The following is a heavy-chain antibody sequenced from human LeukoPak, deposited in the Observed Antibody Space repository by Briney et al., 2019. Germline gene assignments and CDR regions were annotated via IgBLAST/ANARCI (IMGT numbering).Heavy chain of an antibody. CDR2: ISGSGDSA. Sequence: GGPLRLSCAASGFTFSSYAMTWVRQAPGKGLEWVSTISGSGDSAYYADSVKGRFTISRDNSKNTLYLQMNSLRAEDTAVYYWAREGLYGSGSYGAFDNWGQGTLVTVSS. CDR3: AREGLYGSGSYGAFDN. D-gene: IGHD3-10*01. CDR1: GFTFSSYA. V-gene: IGHV3-23*01. J-gene: IGHJ3*02.